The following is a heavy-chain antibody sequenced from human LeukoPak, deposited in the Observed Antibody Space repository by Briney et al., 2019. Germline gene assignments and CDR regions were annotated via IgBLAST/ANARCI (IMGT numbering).Heavy chain of an antibody. CDR3: ARGRYVTTRGGAAAGFLDY. D-gene: IGHD6-13*01. J-gene: IGHJ4*02. CDR1: GDSFKNYY. CDR2: INHGGST. V-gene: IGHV4-34*01. Sequence: SETLSLTCAVYGDSFKNYYWTWIRQSPEKGLEWIGEINHGGSTNYNPSLKSRVTISVDTSQKQFSLRLSSVTAADTAVYYCARGRYVTTRGGAAAGFLDYWGQGTLVTVST.